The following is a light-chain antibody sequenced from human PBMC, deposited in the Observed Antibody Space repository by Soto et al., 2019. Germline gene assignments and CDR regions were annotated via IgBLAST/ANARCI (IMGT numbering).Light chain of an antibody. J-gene: IGLJ2*01. Sequence: QLVLTQPPSVSGAPGQRVTISCTGSSANMGAGYAVHWYQQLPGTAPKLLIYGNFIRPSGVPDRFSGSKSVTSASLAITGLQTEDEADYYCQSYDRSLSAVVFGGGTKLTVL. V-gene: IGLV1-40*01. CDR1: SANMGAGYA. CDR2: GNF. CDR3: QSYDRSLSAVV.